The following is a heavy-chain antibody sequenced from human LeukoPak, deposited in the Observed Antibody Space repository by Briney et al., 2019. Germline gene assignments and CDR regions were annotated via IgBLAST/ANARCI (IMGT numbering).Heavy chain of an antibody. J-gene: IGHJ4*02. V-gene: IGHV4-31*03. CDR3: ARAQISGWYYFDY. Sequence: NPSQTLSLTCTVSGGSISSGGYYWSWIRQHPGKGLEWVGYIYYSGSTYYNPSLKSRVTISVDTSKNQFSLKLSSVTAADTAVYYCARAQISGWYYFDYWGQGTLVTVSP. CDR1: GGSISSGGYY. D-gene: IGHD6-13*01. CDR2: IYYSGST.